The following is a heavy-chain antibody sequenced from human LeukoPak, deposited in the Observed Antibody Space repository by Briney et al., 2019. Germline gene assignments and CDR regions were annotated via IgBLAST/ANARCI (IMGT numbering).Heavy chain of an antibody. D-gene: IGHD6-13*01. CDR3: AKDPGSTWYGYFQH. CDR2: IVASGSST. Sequence: GGSLRLSCAASGFTFSSYAMTWVRQAPGKGLEWISAIVASGSSTYYADSVKGRFTVSRDNSRNTTYLQMNRLRAEDTAVYYCAKDPGSTWYGYFQHWGQGALVTVSS. J-gene: IGHJ1*01. CDR1: GFTFSSYA. V-gene: IGHV3-23*01.